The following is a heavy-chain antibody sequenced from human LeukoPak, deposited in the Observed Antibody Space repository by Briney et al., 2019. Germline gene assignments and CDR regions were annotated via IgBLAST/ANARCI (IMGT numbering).Heavy chain of an antibody. V-gene: IGHV1-3*01. D-gene: IGHD4-17*01. Sequence: ASVKVSCKASGYTFTSYAMHWVRQAPGQRLEWMGWSNAGNGNTKYSQKFQGRVTITRDTSASTAYMELSSLRSEDTAVYYCARGDDYGDYGDYWGQGTLVTVSS. CDR1: GYTFTSYA. J-gene: IGHJ4*02. CDR2: SNAGNGNT. CDR3: ARGDDYGDYGDY.